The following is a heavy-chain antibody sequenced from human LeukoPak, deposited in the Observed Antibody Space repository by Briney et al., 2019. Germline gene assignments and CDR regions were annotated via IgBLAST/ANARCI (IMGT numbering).Heavy chain of an antibody. D-gene: IGHD6-13*01. CDR1: GFTFSDYY. CDR3: ARQHSSPIWHYYYGMDV. CDR2: ISSSSSYT. J-gene: IGHJ6*02. Sequence: GGSLRLSCAASGFTFSDYYMSWIRQAPGKGLEWASYISSSSSYTNYADSVKGRFTISRHNSKNTLYLQMNSLRAEDTAVYYCARQHSSPIWHYYYGMDVWGQGTTVTVSS. V-gene: IGHV3-11*03.